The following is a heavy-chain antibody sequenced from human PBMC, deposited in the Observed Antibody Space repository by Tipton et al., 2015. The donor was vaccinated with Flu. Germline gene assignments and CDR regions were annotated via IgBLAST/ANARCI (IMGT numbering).Heavy chain of an antibody. CDR1: NDSLSGYY. CDR2: VHYSGGT. D-gene: IGHD1-1*01. V-gene: IGHV4-59*01. J-gene: IGHJ5*02. CDR3: ARGALYRFDP. Sequence: TLSLTCAVSNDSLSGYYWSWIRQSPGKGLEWIGYVHYSGGTMYNPSLKTRVTMSVDTSKNQFSPKLNSVTAADTAIYYCARGALYRFDPWGQGTLITVSS.